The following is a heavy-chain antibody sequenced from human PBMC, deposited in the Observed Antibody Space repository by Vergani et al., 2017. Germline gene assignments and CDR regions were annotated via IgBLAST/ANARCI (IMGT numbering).Heavy chain of an antibody. J-gene: IGHJ4*02. CDR1: GGSISSGGYY. Sequence: QVQLQESGPGLVKPSQTLSLTCTVSGGSISSGGYYWSWIRQHPGKGLEWIGYIYYSGSTYYNPSLKSRVTISVDTSKNQFSLKLSSVTAADTAVYYCARAATYYYGSGSYWNKSLSRLFDYWSQGTLVTVSS. D-gene: IGHD3-10*01. CDR3: ARAATYYYGSGSYWNKSLSRLFDY. V-gene: IGHV4-31*03. CDR2: IYYSGST.